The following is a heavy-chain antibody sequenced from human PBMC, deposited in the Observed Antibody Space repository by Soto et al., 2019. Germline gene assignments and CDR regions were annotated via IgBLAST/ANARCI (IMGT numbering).Heavy chain of an antibody. CDR1: GDSITDYY. D-gene: IGHD5-12*01. J-gene: IGHJ4*02. Sequence: QVQLQESGPGLVKPSETLSLTCTVSGDSITDYYWSWIRESPGKGLGWMAYIHHTGTANYNSSLKSRVTISVDTSKSQFSLRLSSVTAADTAVYFCARYSVATIRFFDYWGQGTLVTVSS. CDR2: IHHTGTA. V-gene: IGHV4-59*01. CDR3: ARYSVATIRFFDY.